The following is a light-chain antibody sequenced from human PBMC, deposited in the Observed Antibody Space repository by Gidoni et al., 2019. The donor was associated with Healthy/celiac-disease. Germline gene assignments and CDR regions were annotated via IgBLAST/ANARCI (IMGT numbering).Light chain of an antibody. J-gene: IGLJ1*01. CDR3: QAWDSSRGV. CDR1: KLGDKY. V-gene: IGLV3-1*01. CDR2: QDS. Sequence: SYELPQPPSGSVSPGQTASITCSGDKLGDKYACWYQQKPGQFPVLVIYQDSKRPSGIPERFSGSNSGNTATLTISGTQAMDEADYYCQAWDSSRGVFGTGTKVTVL.